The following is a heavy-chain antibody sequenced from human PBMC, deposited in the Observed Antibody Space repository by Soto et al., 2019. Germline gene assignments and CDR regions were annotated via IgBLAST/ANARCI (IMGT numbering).Heavy chain of an antibody. Sequence: SETLSLTCTVSGGSISSRIYYWGWIRQPPGKGLEWIGSTYYSGSTYYNPSLKSRVTISVDTSKNQFSLKLSSVTAADTAVYYCARQRYYDSSGYYSDYWGQGTMVTV. V-gene: IGHV4-39*01. CDR1: GGSISSRIYY. D-gene: IGHD3-22*01. J-gene: IGHJ4*02. CDR2: TYYSGST. CDR3: ARQRYYDSSGYYSDY.